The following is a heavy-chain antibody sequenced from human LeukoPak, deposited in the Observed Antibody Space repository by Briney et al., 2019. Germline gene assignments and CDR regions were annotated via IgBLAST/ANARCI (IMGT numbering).Heavy chain of an antibody. V-gene: IGHV3-72*01. CDR2: IRKKVNSYTT. CDR1: GFSFSDYY. D-gene: IGHD1-26*01. CDR3: TRDASGDTSSGPRMDV. J-gene: IGHJ6*02. Sequence: GGSLRLSCTASGFSFSDYYMDWVRQAPGKGLEWVGRIRKKVNSYTTEYVASVKGRFTISRDDSKTSLYLQMNSLKTEDTAVYYCTRDASGDTSSGPRMDVWGQGTTVTVS.